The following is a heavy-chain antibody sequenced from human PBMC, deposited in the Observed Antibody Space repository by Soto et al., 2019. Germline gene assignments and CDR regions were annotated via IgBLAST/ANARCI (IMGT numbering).Heavy chain of an antibody. CDR2: IIPIFGTA. J-gene: IGHJ6*02. D-gene: IGHD1-20*01. Sequence: QVQLVQSGAEVKKPGSSMKVSCKASGGTFSSYAISWVRQAPGQGLEWMGGIIPIFGTADYAQKFHGRVTITADESTSTAYMELSSLRSEDTDVYYWARGLTGTVTYHYGLDVWGQGTTVTVSS. V-gene: IGHV1-69*12. CDR1: GGTFSSYA. CDR3: ARGLTGTVTYHYGLDV.